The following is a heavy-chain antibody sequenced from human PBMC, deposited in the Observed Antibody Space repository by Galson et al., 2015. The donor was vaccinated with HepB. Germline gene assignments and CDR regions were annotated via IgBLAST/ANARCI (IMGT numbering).Heavy chain of an antibody. CDR3: ARDGTGYSSGWSLYYFDY. CDR1: GFTFSSYA. CDR2: ISYDGSNK. Sequence: SLRLSCAASGFTFSSYAMHWVRQAPGKGLEWVAVISYDGSNKYYADSVKGRFTISRDNSKNTLYLQMNSLRAEDTAVYYCARDGTGYSSGWSLYYFDYWGQGTLVTVSS. D-gene: IGHD6-19*01. V-gene: IGHV3-30-3*01. J-gene: IGHJ4*02.